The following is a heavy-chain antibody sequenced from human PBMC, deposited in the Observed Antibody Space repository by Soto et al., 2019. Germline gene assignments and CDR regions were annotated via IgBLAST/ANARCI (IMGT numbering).Heavy chain of an antibody. J-gene: IGHJ4*02. D-gene: IGHD5-12*01. CDR1: GFIFDDYG. CDR3: ARERLQLPYFDY. Sequence: EVHLVESGGGVVRPGGSLRLSCSASGFIFDDYGMSWVRQAPGKGLEWVSGIIWNGGYTTYADSVKGRFTISRDNAKNSLHLQMNSLRVEDTAFYYCARERLQLPYFDYWDQGTLVTVYS. CDR2: IIWNGGYT. V-gene: IGHV3-20*04.